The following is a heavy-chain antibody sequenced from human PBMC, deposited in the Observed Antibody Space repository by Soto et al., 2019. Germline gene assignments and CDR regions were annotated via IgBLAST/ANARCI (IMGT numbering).Heavy chain of an antibody. CDR3: ARGDFWSGYYTRHEYYFDY. D-gene: IGHD3-3*01. CDR2: MNPNSGNT. V-gene: IGHV1-8*01. Sequence: ASVKVSCKASGYTFTSYDINRVRQATGQGLEWMGWMNPNSGNTGYAQKFQGRVTMTRNTSISTAYMELSSLRSEDTAVYYCARGDFWSGYYTRHEYYFDYWGQGTLVTVSS. J-gene: IGHJ4*02. CDR1: GYTFTSYD.